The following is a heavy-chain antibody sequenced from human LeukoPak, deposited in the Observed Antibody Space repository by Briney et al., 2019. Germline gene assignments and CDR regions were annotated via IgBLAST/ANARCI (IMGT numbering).Heavy chain of an antibody. CDR1: GGSISSYF. V-gene: IGHV4-59*01. D-gene: IGHD1-26*01. CDR3: ARGPHGSYYVFDY. Sequence: SETLCLTCAASGGSISSYFWSWIRQPPGKGLEWIGYIYNSGSISSNPSLKSRVTVSVDTSKNQLSLKLSSVTAADTAVYYCARGPHGSYYVFDYWGQGTLVTVSS. CDR2: IYNSGSI. J-gene: IGHJ4*02.